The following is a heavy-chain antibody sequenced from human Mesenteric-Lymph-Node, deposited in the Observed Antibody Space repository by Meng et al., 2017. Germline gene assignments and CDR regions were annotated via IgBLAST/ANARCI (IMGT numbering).Heavy chain of an antibody. J-gene: IGHJ4*02. V-gene: IGHV4-38-2*02. CDR3: ARENKGRGEAVDY. CDR2: SYHSGST. Sequence: SETLSLTCAVSGYSISSGYYWGGIRQPPGKGLEWIGSSYHSGSTYYNPSLKSRVSMSVGKSKHQLSLKLTSVTAADTAVYYCARENKGRGEAVDYWGQGTLVTVSS. CDR1: GYSISSGYY. D-gene: IGHD3-10*01.